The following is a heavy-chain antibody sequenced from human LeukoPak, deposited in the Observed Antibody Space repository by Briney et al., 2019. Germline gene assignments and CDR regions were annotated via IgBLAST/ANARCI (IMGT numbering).Heavy chain of an antibody. D-gene: IGHD6-13*01. V-gene: IGHV4-30-4*08. CDR2: IYYSGST. J-gene: IGHJ3*02. CDR3: ARDSPIAAAGTGTRAFDI. CDR1: GGSISSGDYY. Sequence: SQTLSLTCTVSGGSISSGDYYWSWIRQPPGKGLEWIGYIYYSGSTYYNPSHKSRVTISVDTSKNQFSLKLSSVTAADTAVYYCARDSPIAAAGTGTRAFDIWGQGTMVTVSS.